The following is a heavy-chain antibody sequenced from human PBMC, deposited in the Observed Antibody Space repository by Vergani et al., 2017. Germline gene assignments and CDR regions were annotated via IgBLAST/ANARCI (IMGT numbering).Heavy chain of an antibody. CDR3: AREGGYSYGGVYFDY. D-gene: IGHD5-18*01. CDR2: IIPILGIA. CDR1: GGTFSSYT. V-gene: IGHV1-69*09. J-gene: IGHJ4*02. Sequence: QVQLVQSGAEVKKPGSSVKVSCKASGGTFSSYTISWVRQAPGQGLEWMGRIIPILGIANYAQKFQGRVTITADKSTSTAYMELSSLRSEDTAVSYCAREGGYSYGGVYFDYWGQGTLVTVSS.